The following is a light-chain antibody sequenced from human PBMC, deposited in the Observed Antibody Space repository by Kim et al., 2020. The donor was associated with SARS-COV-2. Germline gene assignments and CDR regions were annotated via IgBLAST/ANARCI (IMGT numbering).Light chain of an antibody. J-gene: IGKJ4*01. CDR1: QSVSSH. CDR2: DAS. CDR3: QQRSDWVT. Sequence: SLPPGERATLSCRDSQSVSSHLAWYKQKPGQAPRLLIYDASKRATGVPARFSGSGSGTDFTLTIGSLEPEDFAVYYCQQRSDWVTFGGGTKVDIK. V-gene: IGKV3-11*01.